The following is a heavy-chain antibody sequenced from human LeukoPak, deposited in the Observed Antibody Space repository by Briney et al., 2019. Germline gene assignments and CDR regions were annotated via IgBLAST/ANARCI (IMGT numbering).Heavy chain of an antibody. CDR3: AKGHYYGSGSLDY. D-gene: IGHD3-10*01. CDR2: IIPIFGTA. Sequence: ASVKVPCKASGGTFSSYAISWVRQAPGQGLEWMGGIIPIFGTANYAQKFQGRVTITADESTSTAYMELSSLRSEDTAVYYCAKGHYYGSGSLDYWGQGTLVTVSS. V-gene: IGHV1-69*13. CDR1: GGTFSSYA. J-gene: IGHJ4*02.